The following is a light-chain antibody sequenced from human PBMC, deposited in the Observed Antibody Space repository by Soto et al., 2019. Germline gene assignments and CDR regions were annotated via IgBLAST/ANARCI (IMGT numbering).Light chain of an antibody. CDR3: QQYASLPIT. J-gene: IGKJ5*01. V-gene: IGKV1-33*01. Sequence: IQMTQSPSALSASLGDIGSITCQAGQGINNYLNRYQQKPGKAPNPMTYDASNLDTGVPSRFTGSGSGTDFTFTITSLQSDDVATYYCQQYASLPITLGQGPRLEI. CDR1: QGINNY. CDR2: DAS.